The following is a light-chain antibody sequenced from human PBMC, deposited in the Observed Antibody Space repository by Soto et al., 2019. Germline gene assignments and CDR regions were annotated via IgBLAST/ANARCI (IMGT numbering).Light chain of an antibody. CDR3: SSYTSSSTFYV. CDR2: DVS. J-gene: IGLJ1*01. Sequence: QSVLTQPDSVSGSPRQSITISCTGTSSDVGGYNYVSWYQQHPGKATKHTIYDVSQRTSGVSKRLSGSQYGQTDSKTLHGLQAEDEADYYCSSYTSSSTFYVFGTGT. CDR1: SSDVGGYNY. V-gene: IGLV2-14*01.